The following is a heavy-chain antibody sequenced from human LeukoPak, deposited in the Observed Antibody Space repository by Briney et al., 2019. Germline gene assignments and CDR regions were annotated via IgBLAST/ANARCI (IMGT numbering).Heavy chain of an antibody. J-gene: IGHJ4*02. V-gene: IGHV4-34*01. CDR2: INHSGST. CDR1: GGSFSGYY. CDR3: ARGRIVGATSDY. D-gene: IGHD1-26*01. Sequence: SETLSLTCAVYGGSFSGYYWSWTRQPPGKGLEWIGEINHSGSTNYNPSLKSRVTISVDTSKNQFSLKLSSVTAADTAVYYCARGRIVGATSDYWGQGTLVTVSS.